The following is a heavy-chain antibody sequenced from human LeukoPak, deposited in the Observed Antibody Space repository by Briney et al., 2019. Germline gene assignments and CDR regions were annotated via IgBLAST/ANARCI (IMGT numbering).Heavy chain of an antibody. CDR1: GITASSYA. D-gene: IGHD4-17*01. J-gene: IGHJ3*02. CDR3: AKDPNGDYIGAFDM. CDR2: ISGSGDRT. Sequence: PGGSLRLSCAAPGITASSYAMTWVRQAPGKGLEWVSSISGSGDRTMYADSVKGRFTISRDNFKNTLYLQMNSLRAEDTALYHCAKDPNGDYIGAFDMWGQGTMVTVSS. V-gene: IGHV3-23*01.